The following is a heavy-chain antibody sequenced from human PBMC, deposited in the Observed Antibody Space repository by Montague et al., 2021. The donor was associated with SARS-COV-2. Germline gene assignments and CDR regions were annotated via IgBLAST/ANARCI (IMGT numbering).Heavy chain of an antibody. D-gene: IGHD2-15*01. V-gene: IGHV4-59*01. CDR2: MHSTGST. J-gene: IGHJ4*02. CDR1: GGSILNYF. Sequence: SETLSLTCSVSGGSILNYFWSWIRQSPGKGLEWVGYMHSTGSTSYNPSLKSRVIISVATSKTQISLKLSSVTAADTALYYCARAVVGAKTSTIESWGQGTLVTVSS. CDR3: ARAVVGAKTSTIES.